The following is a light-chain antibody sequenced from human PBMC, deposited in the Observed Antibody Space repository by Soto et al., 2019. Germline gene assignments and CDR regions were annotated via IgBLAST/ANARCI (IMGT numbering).Light chain of an antibody. J-gene: IGKJ1*01. CDR1: RSISDT. V-gene: IGKV3-15*01. CDR2: GAS. Sequence: EIVITPSPVNLSVFHGGRATLSCRASRSISDTLAWYQQKPGQAPRLLIPGASTRAPGFAARFSGSGSGTDFTLTISSLQAEDVAVYYCQQYNNWPWTSGHGTKVDIK. CDR3: QQYNNWPWT.